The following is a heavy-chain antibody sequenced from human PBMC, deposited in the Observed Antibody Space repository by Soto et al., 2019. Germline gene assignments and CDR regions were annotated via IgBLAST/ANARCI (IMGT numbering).Heavy chain of an antibody. CDR1: GGSLSGYI. V-gene: IGHV4-34*01. CDR2: INHSGSA. J-gene: IGHJ6*02. CDR3: ARHNGPLYVGYYYDMDV. D-gene: IGHD3-16*01. Sequence: SETLSLTCAVYGGSLSGYIWTWSRQTPGKGLQWIGQINHSGSANYNPSLKSRVTISVHTSNSQFSLELSSVTAADTAVYYCARHNGPLYVGYYYDMDVWGQGTTVTVSS.